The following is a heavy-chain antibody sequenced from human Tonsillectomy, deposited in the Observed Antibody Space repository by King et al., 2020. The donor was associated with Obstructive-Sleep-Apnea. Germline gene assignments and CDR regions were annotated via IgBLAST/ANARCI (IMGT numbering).Heavy chain of an antibody. CDR3: ARHHEKGACSGGSCSSPLDY. Sequence: VQLVQSGAEVKKPGESLIISCEVSGYRFSNYWIAWVRQMPGKGLEWMGIIYPGDSETRYSPSFQGQVTISADESISTAYLQWSSLEASDTAMYYCARHHEKGACSGGSCSSPLDYWGPGTLVTVSS. D-gene: IGHD2-15*01. J-gene: IGHJ4*02. CDR1: GYRFSNYW. V-gene: IGHV5-51*01. CDR2: IYPGDSET.